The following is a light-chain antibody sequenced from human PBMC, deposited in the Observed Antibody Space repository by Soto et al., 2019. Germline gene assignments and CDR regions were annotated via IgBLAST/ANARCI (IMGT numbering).Light chain of an antibody. CDR1: RSLNGN. CDR3: QQYTDLPPYT. CDR2: GVS. V-gene: IGKV3-15*01. Sequence: EIVMTQSPATLSVSTGERVTLSCRASRSLNGNLAWYQQKPGQAPRLLIYGVSNRSTGIPGKFSGSGSGTEFTLTISSLQSEDFAVYYCQQYTDLPPYTFGQGTKLAIK. J-gene: IGKJ2*01.